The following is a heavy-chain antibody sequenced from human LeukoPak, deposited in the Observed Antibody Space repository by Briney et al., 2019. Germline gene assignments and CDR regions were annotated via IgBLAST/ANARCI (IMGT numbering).Heavy chain of an antibody. Sequence: GGSLRLSCAASGFTFSNAWMSWVRQAPGKGLEWVGRIKSKTDGGTTDYAAPVKGRFTISRDNAKNSLYLQMNSLRAEDTAVYYCARQSGGNDAFDIWGQGTMVTVSS. CDR1: GFTFSNAW. D-gene: IGHD1-1*01. V-gene: IGHV3-15*01. J-gene: IGHJ3*02. CDR2: IKSKTDGGTT. CDR3: ARQSGGNDAFDI.